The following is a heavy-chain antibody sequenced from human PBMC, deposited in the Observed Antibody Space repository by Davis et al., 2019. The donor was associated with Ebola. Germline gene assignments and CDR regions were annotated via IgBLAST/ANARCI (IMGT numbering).Heavy chain of an antibody. V-gene: IGHV7-4-1*02. CDR2: INTNTGNP. D-gene: IGHD3-22*01. CDR1: GYTFTTYA. J-gene: IGHJ4*02. Sequence: ASVKVSCKASGYTFTTYAMSWVRQAPGQGLEWMGWINTNTGNPTYAQGFTGRFVFSLDTSVSTAYLQISSLKAEDTAVYYCARGSELGPYYYDSSGYYPFDYWGQGTLVTVSS. CDR3: ARGSELGPYYYDSSGYYPFDY.